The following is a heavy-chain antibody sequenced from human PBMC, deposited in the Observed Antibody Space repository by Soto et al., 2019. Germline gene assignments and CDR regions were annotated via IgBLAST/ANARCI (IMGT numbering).Heavy chain of an antibody. J-gene: IGHJ6*02. CDR2: IIPIFGTA. V-gene: IGHV1-69*01. Sequence: QVQLVQSGAEVKKPGSSVKVSCKASGGTFSSYAISWVRQAPGQRLEWMGGIIPIFGTANYAQMFQGRVRITADESPSRAYMELSSLRSEDTAVYYCASRGNYGSGVGGMDVWGQGTTVTVSS. CDR3: ASRGNYGSGVGGMDV. D-gene: IGHD3-10*01. CDR1: GGTFSSYA.